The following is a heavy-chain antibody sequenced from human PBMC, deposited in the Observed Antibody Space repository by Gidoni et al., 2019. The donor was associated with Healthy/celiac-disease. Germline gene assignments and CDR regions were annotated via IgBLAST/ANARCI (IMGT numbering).Heavy chain of an antibody. J-gene: IGHJ3*02. CDR1: GFPFRSYA. D-gene: IGHD1-26*01. Sequence: EVQLLESGGGLVQPGGSLRLSCAASGFPFRSYAMSWVRQAPGKGLEGGSAISGSGGSTYYADSVKGRFTISRDNSKNTLYLQMNSLRAEDTAVYYCAKQWYSGRLRAFDIWGQGTMVTVSS. CDR2: ISGSGGST. V-gene: IGHV3-23*01. CDR3: AKQWYSGRLRAFDI.